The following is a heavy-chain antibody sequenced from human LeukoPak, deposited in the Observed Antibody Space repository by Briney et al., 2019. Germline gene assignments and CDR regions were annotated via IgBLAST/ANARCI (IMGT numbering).Heavy chain of an antibody. CDR1: GFTFSSYW. CDR2: ISSSSGYI. V-gene: IGHV3-21*01. Sequence: PGGSLRLSCAASGFTFSSYWMSWVRQAPGKGLEWVSSISSSSGYIYYADSVKGRFTISRDNAKNSLYLQTNSLRAEDTAVYYCARGSGTKGTNYDYWGQGTLVTVSS. D-gene: IGHD3-10*01. CDR3: ARGSGTKGTNYDY. J-gene: IGHJ4*02.